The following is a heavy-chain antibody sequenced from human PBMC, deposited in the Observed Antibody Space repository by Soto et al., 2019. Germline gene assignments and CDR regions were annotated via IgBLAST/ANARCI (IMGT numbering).Heavy chain of an antibody. CDR2: IYHSGST. J-gene: IGHJ3*02. V-gene: IGHV4-4*02. D-gene: IGHD3-22*01. Sequence: PSETLSLTCAVSGGSISSSNRWSCVRQPPGKGLEWIGEIYHSGSTNYNPSLKSRVTISVDKSKNQFSLKLSSVTAADTAVDYYARNKWLYYYDSSGYSDAFNIWGKGTMVTAS. CDR1: GGSISSSNR. CDR3: ARNKWLYYYDSSGYSDAFNI.